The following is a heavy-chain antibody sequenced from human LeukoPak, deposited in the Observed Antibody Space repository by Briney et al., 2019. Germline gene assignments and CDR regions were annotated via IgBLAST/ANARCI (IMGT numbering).Heavy chain of an antibody. Sequence: GGSLRLSCAASGFTFSSYAMSWVRQAPGKGLEWVSAISGSGGSTYYADSVKGRFTISRDNSKNTLYPQMNSLRAEDTAVYYCAKAVYYGGNLRYFDYWGQGTLVTVSS. CDR1: GFTFSSYA. J-gene: IGHJ4*02. CDR2: ISGSGGST. V-gene: IGHV3-23*01. CDR3: AKAVYYGGNLRYFDY. D-gene: IGHD4-23*01.